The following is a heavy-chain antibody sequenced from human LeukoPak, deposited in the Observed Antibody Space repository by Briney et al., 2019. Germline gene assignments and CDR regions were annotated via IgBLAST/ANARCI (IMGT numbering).Heavy chain of an antibody. Sequence: GGSLRLSCAASGFTFSSYGMHWVRQAPGKGLEWVAFIRYDGSNKYYADSVKGRFTISRDNSKNTLYLQMNSLRAEDTAVYYCAKGDGKDSASYYTNWGQGTLVTVSS. CDR3: AKGDGKDSASYYTN. CDR1: GFTFSSYG. V-gene: IGHV3-30*02. J-gene: IGHJ4*02. D-gene: IGHD1-26*01. CDR2: IRYDGSNK.